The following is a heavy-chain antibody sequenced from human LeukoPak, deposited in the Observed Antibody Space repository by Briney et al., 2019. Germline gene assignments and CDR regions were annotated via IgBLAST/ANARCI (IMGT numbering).Heavy chain of an antibody. CDR3: AELGITMSGGV. Sequence: PGGSLRLSCAASGFTFDDYAMHWVRQAPGKGLVWVSRINSDGINTSYADSVKGRFTISRDNAKNSLYLQMNSLRAEDTAVYYCAELGITMSGGVWGKGSTVTISS. J-gene: IGHJ6*04. D-gene: IGHD3-10*02. CDR2: INSDGINT. CDR1: GFTFDDYA. V-gene: IGHV3-74*01.